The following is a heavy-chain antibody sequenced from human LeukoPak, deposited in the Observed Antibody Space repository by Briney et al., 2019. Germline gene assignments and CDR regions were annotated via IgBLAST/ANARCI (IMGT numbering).Heavy chain of an antibody. D-gene: IGHD6-13*01. CDR3: ASCIGQLGRECYFDY. Sequence: GGSLRLSCAASGFTVSSNYMSWVRQAPGKGLEWVSSISSSSSYIYYADSVKGRFTISRDNAKNSLYLQMNSLRAEDTAVYYCASCIGQLGRECYFDYWGQGTLITVSS. CDR2: ISSSSSYI. J-gene: IGHJ4*02. V-gene: IGHV3-21*01. CDR1: GFTVSSNY.